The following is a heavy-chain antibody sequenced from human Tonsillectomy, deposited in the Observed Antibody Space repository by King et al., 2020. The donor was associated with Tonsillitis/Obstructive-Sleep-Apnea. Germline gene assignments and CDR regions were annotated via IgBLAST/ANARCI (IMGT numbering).Heavy chain of an antibody. CDR3: ARLYGGYSGFDP. V-gene: IGHV1-8*02. D-gene: IGHD5-12*01. Sequence: QVQLVESGAEVKKPGASVKVSCKASGYTFTDYDINWVRQAPGQGLEWMGWMNPDTGNTAYEQKFKGRLSMNRDTSMNTAYMELSRLKSEDTAVYYCARLYGGYSGFDPWGQGTLVTVSS. CDR1: GYTFTDYD. J-gene: IGHJ5*02. CDR2: MNPDTGNT.